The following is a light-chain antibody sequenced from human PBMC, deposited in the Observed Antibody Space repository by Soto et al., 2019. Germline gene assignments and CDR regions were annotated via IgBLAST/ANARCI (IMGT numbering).Light chain of an antibody. CDR1: QGISRW. Sequence: DIHMTQSPSSVSASVGDRVTISCRASQGISRWLAWYQQKPGKAPKLLIYTASRLQDGVTSRFSGSGSGTDFTLTISRLQPEDFATYYCLQASGFPLTFGGGTNVEIK. V-gene: IGKV1D-12*01. CDR2: TAS. J-gene: IGKJ4*01. CDR3: LQASGFPLT.